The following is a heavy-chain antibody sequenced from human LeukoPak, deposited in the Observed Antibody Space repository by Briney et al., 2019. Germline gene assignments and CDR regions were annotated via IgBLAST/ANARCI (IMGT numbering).Heavy chain of an antibody. V-gene: IGHV4-30-4*01. CDR2: IYYSGST. J-gene: IGHJ4*02. D-gene: IGHD5-18*01. Sequence: SETLSLTCTVSGGSISNSYWSWIRQPPGKGLEWIGYIYYSGSTYYNPSLKSRVTISVDTSKSQFSLKLSSVTAADTAVYYCARGGARLYSYGYVFGYWGQGTLVTVSS. CDR3: ARGGARLYSYGYVFGY. CDR1: GGSISNSY.